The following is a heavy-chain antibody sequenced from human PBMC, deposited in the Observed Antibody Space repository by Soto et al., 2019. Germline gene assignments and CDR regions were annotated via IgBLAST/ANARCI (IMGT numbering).Heavy chain of an antibody. Sequence: EVQLVESGGGLVKPGGSLRLSCAASGFTFSSYSMNWVRQAPGKGLEWVSSISSSSSYIYYADSVKGRFTISRDNAKNSLYLQMNSLRAEDTAVYYCAREDQLLAPFDYWGQGTLVTVSS. CDR2: ISSSSSYI. CDR3: AREDQLLAPFDY. V-gene: IGHV3-21*01. J-gene: IGHJ4*02. D-gene: IGHD2-2*01. CDR1: GFTFSSYS.